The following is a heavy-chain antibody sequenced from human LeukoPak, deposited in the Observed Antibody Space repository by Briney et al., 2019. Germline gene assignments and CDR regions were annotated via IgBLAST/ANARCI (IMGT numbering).Heavy chain of an antibody. CDR2: IYYTGST. Sequence: KPSETLSLTCAVSGGSISSNSYYWGWIRQPPGKGLEWIGSIYYTGSTYYNPSLKSRVTISVDTSKNQFSLKLSSVTAADTAVYYCARLHYGGNYGYYYYYMDVWGKGTTVTISS. J-gene: IGHJ6*03. D-gene: IGHD4-23*01. CDR3: ARLHYGGNYGYYYYYMDV. V-gene: IGHV4-39*01. CDR1: GGSISSNSYY.